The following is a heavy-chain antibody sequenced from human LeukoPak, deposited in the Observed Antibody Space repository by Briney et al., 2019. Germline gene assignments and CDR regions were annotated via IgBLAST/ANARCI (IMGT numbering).Heavy chain of an antibody. V-gene: IGHV3-23*01. D-gene: IGHD3-3*01. CDR2: IFGSGGSA. Sequence: GGSLRLSCAASGFTFGSYAMYWVRQAPGKGLEWVSGIFGSGGSAHYADSVKGRFTISRDNSKNTVYLQMNSLRAEDTAVYYCARDLEPLRFLEWFSLNIDYWGQGTLVTVSS. CDR1: GFTFGSYA. CDR3: ARDLEPLRFLEWFSLNIDY. J-gene: IGHJ4*02.